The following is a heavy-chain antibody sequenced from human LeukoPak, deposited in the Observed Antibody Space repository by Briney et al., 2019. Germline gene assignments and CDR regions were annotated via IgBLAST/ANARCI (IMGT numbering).Heavy chain of an antibody. CDR2: INPNSGGT. Sequence: ASVKVSCKASGYTFTGYYMHLVRQAPGQGLEWMGWINPNSGGTNSAQKFQGRVTMTRDTSVGTAYMELSRLTSDDTAVYYCARSAGYSPSDIDYWGQGTLVTVSP. J-gene: IGHJ4*02. V-gene: IGHV1-2*02. CDR1: GYTFTGYY. CDR3: ARSAGYSPSDIDY. D-gene: IGHD6-13*01.